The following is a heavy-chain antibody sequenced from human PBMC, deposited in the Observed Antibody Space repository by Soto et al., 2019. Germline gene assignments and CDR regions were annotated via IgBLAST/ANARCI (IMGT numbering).Heavy chain of an antibody. CDR2: INGDGSNA. CDR3: VRSMTTLTIDWLDP. CDR1: GFTFSAYW. V-gene: IGHV3-74*01. Sequence: GGSLRLSCAASGFTFSAYWMHWVRQVPGKGLVWLSRINGDGSNANYADYVRGRFTISRDNNNNTLNLQMNSLRAEDTAVYYCVRSMTTLTIDWLDPWGQGTQVTVSS. J-gene: IGHJ5*02. D-gene: IGHD4-17*01.